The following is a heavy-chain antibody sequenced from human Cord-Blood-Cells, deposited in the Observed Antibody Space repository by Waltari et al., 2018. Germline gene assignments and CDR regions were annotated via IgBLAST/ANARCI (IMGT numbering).Heavy chain of an antibody. CDR1: GYTFTGYY. J-gene: IGHJ3*02. D-gene: IGHD7-27*01. CDR3: ARVRVLGRYDAFDI. V-gene: IGHV1-2*02. Sequence: QVQLVQSGAEVKKPGASVKVSCKASGYTFTGYYMHWVRQAPGQGLEGMGWINPNSGGTNYAQKFQGRVTMTRDTSSSTAYMELSRRRSDDTAVYYCARVRVLGRYDAFDIWGQGTMVTVSS. CDR2: INPNSGGT.